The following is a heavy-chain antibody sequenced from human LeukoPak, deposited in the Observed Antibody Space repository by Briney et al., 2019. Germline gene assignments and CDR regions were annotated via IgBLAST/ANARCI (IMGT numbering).Heavy chain of an antibody. CDR1: GFTVSSNF. CDR3: AGPRSGELLYDY. CDR2: IYTGGTT. Sequence: GGSLRLSCAASGFTVSSNFMSWVRQAPGKGLEWVSLIYTGGTTYYADSVRGRFSISRDNSKNTLYLQMNSLRAEDTAVYYCAGPRSGELLYDYWGRGTLVTVSS. J-gene: IGHJ4*02. V-gene: IGHV3-53*01. D-gene: IGHD3-10*01.